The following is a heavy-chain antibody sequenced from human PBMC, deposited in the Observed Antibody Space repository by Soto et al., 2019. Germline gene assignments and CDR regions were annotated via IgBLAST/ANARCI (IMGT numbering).Heavy chain of an antibody. D-gene: IGHD6-13*01. CDR3: ARDSSSWFDY. Sequence: SETLSLTCTVSGGSISSGGYYWSWIRQHPGKGLEWIGYIYYSGSTYYNPSLKSRVTISVDTSKNQFSLKLSSVTAADTAVYYCARDSSSWFDYWGQGTLVPVSS. J-gene: IGHJ4*02. V-gene: IGHV4-31*03. CDR2: IYYSGST. CDR1: GGSISSGGYY.